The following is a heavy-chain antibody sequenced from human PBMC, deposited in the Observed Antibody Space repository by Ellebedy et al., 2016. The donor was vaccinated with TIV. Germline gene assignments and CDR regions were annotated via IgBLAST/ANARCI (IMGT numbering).Heavy chain of an antibody. CDR1: GFSFSGYW. Sequence: GESLKISXAASGFSFSGYWMNWVRQAPGKGLEWVANIKPDGSEKSYVDSVKGRFTISRDNARNSLYLQMDSLRDDDTAVYYCARDPTNGYMGGDYWGQGTLVTVSS. J-gene: IGHJ4*02. V-gene: IGHV3-7*01. D-gene: IGHD5-24*01. CDR2: IKPDGSEK. CDR3: ARDPTNGYMGGDY.